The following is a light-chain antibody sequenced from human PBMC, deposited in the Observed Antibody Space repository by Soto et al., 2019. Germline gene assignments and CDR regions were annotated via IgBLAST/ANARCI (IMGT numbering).Light chain of an antibody. CDR3: QHYNSYSEA. V-gene: IGKV1-5*03. CDR1: QTISSW. CDR2: KAS. J-gene: IGKJ1*01. Sequence: DIPMTQSPSTLSGSVVDRVTVTCRASQTISSWLAWYQQKPGEAPKLLIYKASTLKSGVPSRFSGSGSGTEFTLTISSLQPDDFATYYCQHYNSYSEAFGQGTKVDIK.